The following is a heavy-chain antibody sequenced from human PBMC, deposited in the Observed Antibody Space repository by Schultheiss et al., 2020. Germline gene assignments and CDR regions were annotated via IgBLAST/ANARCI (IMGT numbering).Heavy chain of an antibody. CDR3: ARCGLVSGAKLDYYYMDV. Sequence: SETLSLTCTVSGGSISSYYWSWIRQPPGKGLEWIGYIYYSGSTNYNPSLKSRVTISVDTSKNQFSLKLSSVTAADTAVYYCARCGLVSGAKLDYYYMDVWGKGTTVTVSS. D-gene: IGHD3-9*01. CDR1: GGSISSYY. CDR2: IYYSGST. J-gene: IGHJ6*03. V-gene: IGHV4-59*08.